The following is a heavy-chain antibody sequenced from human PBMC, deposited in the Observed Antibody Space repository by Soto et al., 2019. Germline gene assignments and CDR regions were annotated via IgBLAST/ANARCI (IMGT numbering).Heavy chain of an antibody. V-gene: IGHV3-23*01. CDR2: ISDSGGST. Sequence: GGSLRLSCAASGFSFSSYVMTWVRQAPGKGLEWVSGISDSGGSTYYADSLKSRFIISRDNSENTLYLEMNSLRAEDTAKYYCAKVKIPLPFLTTHNYFDYWGQGTLVTVSS. CDR1: GFSFSSYV. J-gene: IGHJ4*02. CDR3: AKVKIPLPFLTTHNYFDY. D-gene: IGHD2-15*01.